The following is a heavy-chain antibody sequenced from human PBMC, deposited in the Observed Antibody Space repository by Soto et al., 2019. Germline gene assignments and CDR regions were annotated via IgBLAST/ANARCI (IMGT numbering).Heavy chain of an antibody. V-gene: IGHV3-30*18. Sequence: QVQLVESGGGVVQPGRSLRLSCAASGFTFSSYGMHWVRQAPGKGLEWVAVISYDGSNKYYADSVKGRFTISRDNSKNTLYLQMNSLGAEDTAVYYCAKDFSSNYWVDYWGQGTLVTVSS. CDR2: ISYDGSNK. D-gene: IGHD4-4*01. J-gene: IGHJ4*02. CDR3: AKDFSSNYWVDY. CDR1: GFTFSSYG.